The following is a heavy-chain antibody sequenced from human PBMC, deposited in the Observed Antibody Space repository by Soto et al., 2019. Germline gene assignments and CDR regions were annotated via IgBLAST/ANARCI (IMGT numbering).Heavy chain of an antibody. V-gene: IGHV1-18*01. Sequence: VKVSCKASGYTFTSYGISWVRQAPGQGLEWMGWISAYNGNTNYAQKLQGRVTMTTDTSTSTVYMELSSLRSEDTAVYYCARDRNYYDSSGYYYYYYGMDVWGQGTTVTVSS. CDR3: ARDRNYYDSSGYYYYYYGMDV. CDR2: ISAYNGNT. CDR1: GYTFTSYG. D-gene: IGHD3-22*01. J-gene: IGHJ6*02.